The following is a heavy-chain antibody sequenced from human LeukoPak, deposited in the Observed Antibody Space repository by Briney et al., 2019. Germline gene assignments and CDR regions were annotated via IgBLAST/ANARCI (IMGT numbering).Heavy chain of an antibody. CDR2: ISSSGSTI. CDR1: GFTFSSYE. V-gene: IGHV3-48*03. CDR3: ATNSGYFDWLLNDY. J-gene: IGHJ4*02. D-gene: IGHD3-9*01. Sequence: PGGSLRLSCAASGFTFSSYEMNWVRQAPGKGLEWVSYISSSGSTIYYADSVKGRFTIFRDNAKNSLYLQMNSLRAEDTAVYYCATNSGYFDWLLNDYWGQGNPGHRLL.